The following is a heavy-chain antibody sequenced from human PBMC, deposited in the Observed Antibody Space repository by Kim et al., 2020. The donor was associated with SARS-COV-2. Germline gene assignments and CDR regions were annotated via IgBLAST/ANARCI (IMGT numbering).Heavy chain of an antibody. CDR2: ISGSGGST. V-gene: IGHV3-23*01. CDR3: AKDDLIVVPAAYYYYGMDV. D-gene: IGHD2-2*01. CDR1: GFTFSSYA. Sequence: GGSLRLSCAASGFTFSSYAMSWVRQAPGKGLEWVSAISGSGGSTYYADSVKGRFTISRDNSKNTLYLQMNSLRAEDTAVYYCAKDDLIVVPAAYYYYGMDVWGQGTTVTVSS. J-gene: IGHJ6*02.